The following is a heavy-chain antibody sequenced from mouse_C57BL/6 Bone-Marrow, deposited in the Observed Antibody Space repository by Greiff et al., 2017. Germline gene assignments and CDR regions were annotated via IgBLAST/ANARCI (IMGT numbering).Heavy chain of an antibody. CDR3: ARWRGLRGFAY. CDR1: GYTFTSYW. Sequence: QVQLQQPGAELVKPGASVKLSCKASGYTFTSYWMQWVKQRPGQGLEWIGEIDPSASYTNYNQKFKGKATLTVDTSSSTAYMQLSSLTSEDAAVDYCARWRGLRGFAYWGQGTLVTVSA. CDR2: IDPSASYT. V-gene: IGHV1-50*01. J-gene: IGHJ3*01. D-gene: IGHD3-1*01.